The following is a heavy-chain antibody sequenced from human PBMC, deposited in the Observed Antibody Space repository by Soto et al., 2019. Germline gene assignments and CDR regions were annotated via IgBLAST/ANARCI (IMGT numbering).Heavy chain of an antibody. Sequence: SETLSLTCAVYGGSFSGYYWSWIRQPPGKGLEWIGEINHSGSTNYNPSLKSRVTISVDTSKNQFSLKLSSVTAADTAVYYCARTPIAAAGTFMDWGQGTLVTVSS. CDR2: INHSGST. CDR1: GGSFSGYY. CDR3: ARTPIAAAGTFMD. J-gene: IGHJ4*02. D-gene: IGHD6-13*01. V-gene: IGHV4-34*01.